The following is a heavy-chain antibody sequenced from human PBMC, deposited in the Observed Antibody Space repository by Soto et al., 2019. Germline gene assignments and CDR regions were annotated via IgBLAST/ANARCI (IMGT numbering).Heavy chain of an antibody. CDR2: INPNSGGT. CDR1: GYSFTGYY. D-gene: IGHD3-22*01. Sequence: ASVKVSCKASGYSFTGYYMHWVRRAPGQGLEWMGWINPNSGGTNYAQKFQGWVTMTRDTSISTAYMELSRLRSDDTAVYYCARADSSGYCIQDWGQGTLVTVSS. J-gene: IGHJ4*02. V-gene: IGHV1-2*04. CDR3: ARADSSGYCIQD.